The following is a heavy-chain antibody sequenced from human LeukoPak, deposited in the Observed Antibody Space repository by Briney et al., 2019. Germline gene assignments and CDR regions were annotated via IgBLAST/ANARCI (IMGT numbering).Heavy chain of an antibody. CDR1: GGTFSSYA. D-gene: IGHD3-10*01. CDR3: ARDRGGRFDF. V-gene: IGHV1-69*05. CDR2: ITPIFGTA. Sequence: GASVKVSCKASGGTFSSYAISWVRQAPGQGLEWMGGITPIFGTANYAQKFQGRVTITTDGSTSTAYMELSSLRSEDTAVYYCARDRGGRFDFWGQGTLVTVSS. J-gene: IGHJ4*02.